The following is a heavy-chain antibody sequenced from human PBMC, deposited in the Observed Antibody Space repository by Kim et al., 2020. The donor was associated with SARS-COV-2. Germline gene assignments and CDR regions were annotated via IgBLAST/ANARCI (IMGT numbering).Heavy chain of an antibody. CDR3: ERWNSRRGGLDY. CDR2: TYYRSKWST. Sequence: SQTLSLTCAISGDSVSSNGAAWHWIRQSRSRGLEWLGKTYYRSKWSTDYAVSVKSRITINPDTSKNQFSLQLNSVTPDDTAIYYCERWNSRRGGLDYWGQGTLVTVSS. CDR1: GDSVSSNGAA. V-gene: IGHV6-1*01. D-gene: IGHD3-22*01. J-gene: IGHJ4*02.